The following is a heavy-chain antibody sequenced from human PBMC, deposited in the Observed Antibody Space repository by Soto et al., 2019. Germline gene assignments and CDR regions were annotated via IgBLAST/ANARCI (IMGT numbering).Heavy chain of an antibody. CDR2: ISSSSSYI. D-gene: IGHD3-22*01. Sequence: EVQLVESGGGLVKPGGSLRLSCAASGFTFSSYSMNWVRQAPGKELEWVSSISSSSSYIYYADSVKGRFTISRDNAKNSLYLQMNSLRAEDTAVYYCARDSPVYYYDSSGYSNWFDPWGQGTLVTVSS. CDR1: GFTFSSYS. CDR3: ARDSPVYYYDSSGYSNWFDP. J-gene: IGHJ5*02. V-gene: IGHV3-21*01.